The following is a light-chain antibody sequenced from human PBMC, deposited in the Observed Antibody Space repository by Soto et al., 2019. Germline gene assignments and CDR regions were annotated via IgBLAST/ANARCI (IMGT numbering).Light chain of an antibody. CDR2: GNS. J-gene: IGLJ2*01. CDR3: QSYDSSLSGSVV. CDR1: SSNIGAGYD. Sequence: QSALTQPPSLSGAPGQRVTISCTGSSSNIGAGYDVHWYRQLPGTTPKLLIYGNSNRPSGVPDRFSGSKSGTSASLAITGLQAEDEADYYCQSYDSSLSGSVVFGGGTKLTVL. V-gene: IGLV1-40*01.